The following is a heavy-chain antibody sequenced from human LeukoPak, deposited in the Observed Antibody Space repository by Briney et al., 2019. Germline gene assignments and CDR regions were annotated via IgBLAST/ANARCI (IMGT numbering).Heavy chain of an antibody. J-gene: IGHJ4*02. D-gene: IGHD2-15*01. Sequence: GGSLRLSCTASGSTFSTYPMTWVRQAPGQGLEWVSAISGNSVTIYYADSVKGRFTISRDNSKNTLYLQMNSLRAEDTAVYYCAKDQDCSGGSCYLHDYGDYGVFDYWGQGTLVTVSS. CDR1: GSTFSTYP. CDR3: AKDQDCSGGSCYLHDYGDYGVFDY. CDR2: ISGNSVTI. V-gene: IGHV3-23*01.